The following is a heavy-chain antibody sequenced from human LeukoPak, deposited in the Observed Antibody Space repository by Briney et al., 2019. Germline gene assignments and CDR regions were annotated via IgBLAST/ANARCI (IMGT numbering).Heavy chain of an antibody. J-gene: IGHJ6*02. CDR3: ARLANGELGYYYGMDV. D-gene: IGHD3-10*01. CDR1: GVSISSYY. Sequence: PSETLSLTCTVSGVSISSYYWSWIRQPAGKGLEWIGRIYTSGSTNYNPSLKSRVTMSVDTSKNQFSLELSSVTAADTAVYYCARLANGELGYYYGMDVWGQGTTVTVSS. CDR2: IYTSGST. V-gene: IGHV4-4*07.